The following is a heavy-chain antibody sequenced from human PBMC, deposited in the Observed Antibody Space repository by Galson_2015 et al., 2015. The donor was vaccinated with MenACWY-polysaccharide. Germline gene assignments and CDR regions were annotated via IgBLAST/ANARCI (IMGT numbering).Heavy chain of an antibody. V-gene: IGHV5-51*01. J-gene: IGHJ6*03. CDR3: ARHDVADYYYYYMDV. CDR2: IYPGDSDT. Sequence: QSGAEVKKPGESLTISCTGSGYSFTRYWIGWVRQMPGKGLEWMGIIYPGDSDTRYGPSFQGQVTISADKSISTAYLQWSSLKASDTAMYYCARHDVADYYYYYMDVWGKGTTVTVSS. CDR1: GYSFTRYW. D-gene: IGHD5-12*01.